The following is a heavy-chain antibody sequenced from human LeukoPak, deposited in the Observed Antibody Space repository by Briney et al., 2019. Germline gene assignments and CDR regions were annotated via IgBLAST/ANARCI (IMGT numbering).Heavy chain of an antibody. J-gene: IGHJ5*02. CDR1: GGSINSGDYY. V-gene: IGHV4-30-4*01. Sequence: PSETLSLTCTVSGGSINSGDYYWSWLRQPPGKGLEWIGYIYYSGSTYYNPSLKSRVTISVDTSKHQFSLKLSSVNAADTAVYYCASLKITLVRGGNWFDPWGQGTLVTVSS. CDR2: IYYSGST. D-gene: IGHD3-10*01. CDR3: ASLKITLVRGGNWFDP.